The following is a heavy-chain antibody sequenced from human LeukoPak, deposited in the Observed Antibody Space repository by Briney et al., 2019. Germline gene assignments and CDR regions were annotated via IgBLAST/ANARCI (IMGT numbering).Heavy chain of an antibody. CDR3: ARDAGTVMSHYYYYYMDV. D-gene: IGHD2-8*02. J-gene: IGHJ6*03. CDR1: GYTFTSYA. CDR2: INAGNGNT. V-gene: IGHV1-3*01. Sequence: ASVKVSCKASGYTFTSYAMHWVRQAPGQRLEWMGWINAGNGNTKYSQKFQGSVTITRDTSASTAYMELSRLTSDDTAVYYCARDAGTVMSHYYYYYMDVWGKGTTVTVSS.